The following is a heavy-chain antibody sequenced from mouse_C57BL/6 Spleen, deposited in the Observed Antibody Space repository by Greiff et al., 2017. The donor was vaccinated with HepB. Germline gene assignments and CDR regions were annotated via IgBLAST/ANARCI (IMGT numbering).Heavy chain of an antibody. V-gene: IGHV10-1*01. J-gene: IGHJ2*01. CDR3: VREFYYYGSSYFDY. Sequence: EVKLMESGGGLVQPKGSLKLSCAASGFSFNTYAMNWVRQAPGKGLEWVARIRSKSNNYATYYADSVKDRFTISRDDSESMLYLQMNNLKTEDTAMYYCVREFYYYGSSYFDYWGQGTTLTVSS. CDR2: IRSKSNNYAT. CDR1: GFSFNTYA. D-gene: IGHD1-1*01.